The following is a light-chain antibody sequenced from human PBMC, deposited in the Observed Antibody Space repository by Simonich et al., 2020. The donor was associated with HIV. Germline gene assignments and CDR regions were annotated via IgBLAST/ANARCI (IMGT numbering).Light chain of an antibody. CDR2: DDN. CDR1: SGSIASHY. V-gene: IGLV6-57*01. Sequence: NFMLTQPHSVSESPGKTVTISCTRSSGSIASHYVQWYQQSPGSSPTTVIYDDNKRPSGVPDRFSGSIDSSSNSASLTISGLKTEDEADYYCQSYDSSIRVFGGGTKVTVL. J-gene: IGLJ2*01. CDR3: QSYDSSIRV.